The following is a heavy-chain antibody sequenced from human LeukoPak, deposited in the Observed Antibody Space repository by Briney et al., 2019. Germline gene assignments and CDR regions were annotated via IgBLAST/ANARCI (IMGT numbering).Heavy chain of an antibody. CDR2: ISSSGSTV. V-gene: IGHV3-48*03. D-gene: IGHD3-10*01. J-gene: IGHJ3*02. Sequence: PGGSLRLSCAASRSTISSYEMNWVRQAPGKGLEWVSYISSSGSTVYYADSVKGRFTVSRDNAKNSLYLQMNSLRDEDTAVYYCAHVKARSGSTFDIWGQGTMVTVSS. CDR1: RSTISSYE. CDR3: AHVKARSGSTFDI.